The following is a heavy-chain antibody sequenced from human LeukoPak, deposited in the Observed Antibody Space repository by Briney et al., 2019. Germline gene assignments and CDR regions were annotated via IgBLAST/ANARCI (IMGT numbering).Heavy chain of an antibody. V-gene: IGHV3-74*01. CDR2: INTDGSSS. CDR3: ARGGPVEKYDFWSGYYTSDY. CDR1: GFTFSSYW. D-gene: IGHD3-3*01. Sequence: HPGGSLRLSCAASGFTFSSYWMHWVRQAPGKGLVWVSRINTDGSSSSYADSVKGRFTISRDNAKNTLYLQMNSLRAEDTAVYYCARGGPVEKYDFWSGYYTSDYWGQGTLVTVSS. J-gene: IGHJ4*02.